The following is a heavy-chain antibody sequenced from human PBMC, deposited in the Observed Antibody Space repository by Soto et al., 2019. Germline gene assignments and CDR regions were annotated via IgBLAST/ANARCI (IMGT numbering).Heavy chain of an antibody. J-gene: IGHJ6*02. Sequence: SETLSLTCIVSGGSITSTSYFWGWIRQPPGKGLEWIGYIYYSGSTNYNPSLKSRVTISVATSKTQFSLKLSSVTAADTAVYYCARSTVPPGLTGYFYGMDVWGQGTTVTVSS. CDR2: IYYSGST. V-gene: IGHV4-61*05. CDR1: GGSITSTSYF. CDR3: ARSTVPPGLTGYFYGMDV. D-gene: IGHD3-9*01.